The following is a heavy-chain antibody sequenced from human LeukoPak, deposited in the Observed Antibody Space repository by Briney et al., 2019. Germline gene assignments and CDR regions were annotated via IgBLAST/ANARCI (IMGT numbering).Heavy chain of an antibody. D-gene: IGHD1-1*01. CDR1: GFTFSSYW. J-gene: IGHJ6*03. V-gene: IGHV3-7*01. CDR2: IKQDGSEK. CDR3: ARGSSWNGYYYYYYMDV. Sequence: GGSLRLSCAASGFTFSSYWMSWVRQAPGKGLEWVANIKQDGSEKYYVDSVKGRFTISRDNAKNSLYLQMNSLRAEDTAVYYCARGSSWNGYYYYYYMDVWGKGTTVTVSS.